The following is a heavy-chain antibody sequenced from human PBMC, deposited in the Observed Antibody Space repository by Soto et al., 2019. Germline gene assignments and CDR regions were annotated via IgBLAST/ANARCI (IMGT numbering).Heavy chain of an antibody. V-gene: IGHV3-23*01. D-gene: IGHD3-16*01. CDR3: AKEGFYVGKSRDWYFDL. J-gene: IGHJ2*01. Sequence: EVQLLESGGGLVQPGGSLRLSCAASGFTFSSYAMNWVRQAPGKGLEWVSAISGSGGSTYYADSVKGRFTISRDNSKNTLYMQINNRRAEDTAVYYCAKEGFYVGKSRDWYFDLWGRGTLVPVSS. CDR2: ISGSGGST. CDR1: GFTFSSYA.